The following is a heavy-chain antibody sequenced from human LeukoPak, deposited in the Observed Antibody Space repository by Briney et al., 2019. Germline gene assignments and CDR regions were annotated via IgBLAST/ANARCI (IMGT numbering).Heavy chain of an antibody. V-gene: IGHV3-23*01. J-gene: IGHJ4*02. D-gene: IGHD4-23*01. CDR2: ISGSGGST. CDR1: GFTFGSYA. Sequence: PGGSLRLSCAASGFTFGSYAMSWVRQAPGKGLEWVSAISGSGGSTYYADSVKGRFTISRDNSKNTLYLQMNSLRAEDTAVYYCAPPRKLQIAYWGQGTLVTVSS. CDR3: APPRKLQIAY.